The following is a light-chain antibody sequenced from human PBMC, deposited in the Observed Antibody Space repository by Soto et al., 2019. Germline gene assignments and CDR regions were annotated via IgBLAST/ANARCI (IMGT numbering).Light chain of an antibody. CDR1: QSIGTW. V-gene: IGKV1-5*01. J-gene: IGKJ1*01. CDR2: DAS. Sequence: DLQVTQSPSTLSASVGDRVTITCGASQSIGTWLAWYQQKPGKAPKLLIFDASTLESGVPSRFSGSGSGTDFTLTISSLQPDDFATYYCQQYSDSSGAFGHGTRVEIK. CDR3: QQYSDSSGA.